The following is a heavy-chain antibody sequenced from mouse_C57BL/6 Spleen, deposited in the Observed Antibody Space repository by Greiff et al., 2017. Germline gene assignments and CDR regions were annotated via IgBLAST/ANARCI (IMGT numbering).Heavy chain of an antibody. V-gene: IGHV1-81*01. D-gene: IGHD3-2*02. J-gene: IGHJ2*01. CDR3: AREAQATYFDD. CDR1: GYTFTSSG. CDR2: IYPRSGNT. Sequence: VKLQESGAELARPGASVKLSCKASGYTFTSSGISWVKQRTGQGLEWIGEIYPRSGNTYYNEKFKGKDTLTADKSSSTAYMELRSLTSEDSAVYFCAREAQATYFDDWGQGTTLTVSS.